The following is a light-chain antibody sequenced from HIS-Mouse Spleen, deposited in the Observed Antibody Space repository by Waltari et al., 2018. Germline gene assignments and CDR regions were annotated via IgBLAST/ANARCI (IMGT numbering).Light chain of an antibody. CDR2: DVS. Sequence: QSPLTQPRSWSGSPGQAVPISCTGPRSHVRGYNSVPWYQHHPGKAPKLMIYDVSKRPSGVPDRFSGSKSGNTASLTISGLQAEDEADYYCCSYAGSYTSFGGGTKLTVL. CDR1: RSHVRGYNS. V-gene: IGLV2-11*01. J-gene: IGLJ2*01. CDR3: CSYAGSYTS.